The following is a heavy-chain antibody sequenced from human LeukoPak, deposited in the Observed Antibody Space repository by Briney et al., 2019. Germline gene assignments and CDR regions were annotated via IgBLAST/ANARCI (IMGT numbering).Heavy chain of an antibody. D-gene: IGHD3-10*01. CDR3: ARLGPRFNAFDI. CDR1: GGSISSSSYY. J-gene: IGHJ3*02. V-gene: IGHV4-39*01. Sequence: PSETLSLTCTVSGGSISSSSYYWGWIRQPPGKGLEWIGSIYYSGSTYYNPSLKSRVTIPVDTSKNQFSLKLSSVTAADTAVYYCARLGPRFNAFDIWGQGTMVTVSS. CDR2: IYYSGST.